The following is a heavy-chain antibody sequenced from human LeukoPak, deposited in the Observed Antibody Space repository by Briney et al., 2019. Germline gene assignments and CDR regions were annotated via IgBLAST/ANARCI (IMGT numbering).Heavy chain of an antibody. CDR3: AGYNWNYYFDY. J-gene: IGHJ4*02. CDR1: GFTFDDYA. D-gene: IGHD1-7*01. V-gene: IGHV3-43*02. CDR2: ISADGGTT. Sequence: GGSLRLSCAASGFTFDDYAIHWVRQAPGKGLEWVSLISADGGTTYYADSVKGRFTIFRDNVKNSLYLRMNSLRTEDTALYYCAGYNWNYYFDYWGQGTLVTVSS.